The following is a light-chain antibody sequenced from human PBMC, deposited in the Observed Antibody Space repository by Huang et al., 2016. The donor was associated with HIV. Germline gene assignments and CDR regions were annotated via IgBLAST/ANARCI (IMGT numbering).Light chain of an antibody. CDR3: LQYYSVPQT. Sequence: DIVLTQSPDSLAVSPGERATINCKSSQTVLYSLNKKNYLAWFQQKPGRPPKLLIYWATTRECGVPDRFSGSGSGTDFTLTINNLQAEDVAVYFCLQYYSVPQTFGHGTKVEIK. CDR1: QTVLYSLNKKNY. CDR2: WAT. V-gene: IGKV4-1*01. J-gene: IGKJ1*01.